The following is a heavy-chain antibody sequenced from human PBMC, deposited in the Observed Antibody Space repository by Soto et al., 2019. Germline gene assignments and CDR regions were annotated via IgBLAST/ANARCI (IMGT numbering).Heavy chain of an antibody. CDR2: IRSKANSYAT. Sequence: GGSLRVSCAASGFTFSGSAMHWVRQSSGKGLEWVGRIRSKANSYATAYAASVKGRFTISRDDSKNTAYLQMNSLKTEDTAVYYCTRPFYDFWSGSPETFDIWGQGTMVTVSS. D-gene: IGHD3-3*01. CDR3: TRPFYDFWSGSPETFDI. V-gene: IGHV3-73*01. J-gene: IGHJ3*02. CDR1: GFTFSGSA.